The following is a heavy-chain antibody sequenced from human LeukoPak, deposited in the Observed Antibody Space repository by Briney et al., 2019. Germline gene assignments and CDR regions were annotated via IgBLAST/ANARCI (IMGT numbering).Heavy chain of an antibody. D-gene: IGHD1/OR15-1a*01. CDR3: ARATGTFFDF. CDR2: ITPYNGGT. CDR1: GFTFTGYP. V-gene: IGHV1-2*02. Sequence: ASVKVSCKASGFTFTGYPIHWVRQAPGQGLEWMGWITPYNGGTNYAQKFQGRVTMTRDTSIRTAYMELSGLTSGDTAVYYCARATGTFFDFWGQGSLVTVSS. J-gene: IGHJ4*02.